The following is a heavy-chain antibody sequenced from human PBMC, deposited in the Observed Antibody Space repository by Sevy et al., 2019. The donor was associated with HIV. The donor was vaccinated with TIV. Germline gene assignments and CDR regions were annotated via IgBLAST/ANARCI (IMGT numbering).Heavy chain of an antibody. CDR3: ARLSKYIADLDY. V-gene: IGHV4-39*01. CDR1: GGSINSSSYY. J-gene: IGHJ4*02. CDR2: IYYSGST. Sequence: SETLSLTCTVSGGSINSSSYYWGWIRQPPGKGLEWIGSIYYSGSTYYNPSLKSRVTISVDTSKNQFSLKLSSVTAADTAVYYCARLSKYIADLDYWGQGTLVTVSS. D-gene: IGHD6-13*01.